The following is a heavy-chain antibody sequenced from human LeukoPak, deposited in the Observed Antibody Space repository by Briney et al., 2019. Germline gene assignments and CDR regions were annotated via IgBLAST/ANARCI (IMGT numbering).Heavy chain of an antibody. Sequence: PGGSLRLPCAASGFTFSSYAMSWVRQAPGKGLEWVSAISGSGGSTYYADSVKGRFTISRDNAKNSLYLQMNSLRAEDTAVYYCARQGLYDSSGYFDYWGQGTLVTVSS. CDR3: ARQGLYDSSGYFDY. D-gene: IGHD3-22*01. CDR2: ISGSGGST. CDR1: GFTFSSYA. V-gene: IGHV3-23*01. J-gene: IGHJ4*02.